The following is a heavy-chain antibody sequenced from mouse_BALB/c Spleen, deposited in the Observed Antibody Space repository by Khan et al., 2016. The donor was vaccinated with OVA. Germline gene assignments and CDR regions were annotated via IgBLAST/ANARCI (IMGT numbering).Heavy chain of an antibody. J-gene: IGHJ4*01. CDR2: ISFTGRT. D-gene: IGHD2-13*01. CDR3: ARSLYYSDSYAMDY. CDR1: GYSITRDYA. Sequence: VQLKESGPGLVKPSQSLFLTCTVTGYSITRDYAWNWIRQFPGNKLEWMGYISFTGRTSYNPSLNRLLSITRDTSKNQFFRHWNSVTTEDTATYYCARSLYYSDSYAMDYWRQGTSVTDSS. V-gene: IGHV3-2*02.